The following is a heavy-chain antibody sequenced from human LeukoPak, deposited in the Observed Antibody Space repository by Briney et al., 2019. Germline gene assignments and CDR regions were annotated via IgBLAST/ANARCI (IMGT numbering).Heavy chain of an antibody. CDR2: ISGSGGST. Sequence: GGSLRLSCAASGFTFSSYAMSWVRQAPGKGLEWVSAISGSGGSTYYADSVKGRFTISRYNSKNTLYLQMNSLRAEDTAVYYCAKSLYYDFWSGPGSWGQGTLVTVSP. J-gene: IGHJ5*02. D-gene: IGHD3-3*01. CDR1: GFTFSSYA. CDR3: AKSLYYDFWSGPGS. V-gene: IGHV3-23*01.